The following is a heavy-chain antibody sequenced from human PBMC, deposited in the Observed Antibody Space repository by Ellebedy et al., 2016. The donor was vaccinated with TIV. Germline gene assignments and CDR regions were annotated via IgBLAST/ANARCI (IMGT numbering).Heavy chain of an antibody. J-gene: IGHJ4*02. CDR3: AKIGGYVPHFDY. D-gene: IGHD5-12*01. CDR2: IYYSGST. V-gene: IGHV4-39*01. Sequence: GSLRLSCTVSGGSISSSSYYWGWIRQPPGKGLEWIGSIYYSGSTYYNPSLKSRVTISVDTSKNQFSLKLSSVTAADTAVYYCAKIGGYVPHFDYWGQGTLVTVSS. CDR1: GGSISSSSYY.